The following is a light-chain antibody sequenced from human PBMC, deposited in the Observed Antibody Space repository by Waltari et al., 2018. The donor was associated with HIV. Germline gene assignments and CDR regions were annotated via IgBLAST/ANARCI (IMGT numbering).Light chain of an antibody. V-gene: IGKV1-9*01. CDR1: QVITSY. CDR3: QQLHTYPFT. CDR2: SSS. Sequence: DVPLTHSPSFMSASVGDRVTITCRASQVITSYLAWYQQKLGKAPKLLIYSSSTLERGVPSRFRGGGSETEFSLTISSLQPEDSATYSCQQLHTYPFTFGQGTKLEIK. J-gene: IGKJ2*01.